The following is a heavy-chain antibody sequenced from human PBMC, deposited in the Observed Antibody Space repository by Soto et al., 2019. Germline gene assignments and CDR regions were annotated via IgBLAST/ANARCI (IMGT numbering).Heavy chain of an antibody. CDR1: GYTFTGYY. Sequence: ASVKVSCKASGYTFTGYYRHWVRQAPGQGLEWMGWINPNSGGTNYAQKFQGWVTMTTDTSTSTAYMELRSLRSDDTAVYYCARDKQQLVTTYGMDVWGQGTTVTVSS. D-gene: IGHD6-13*01. V-gene: IGHV1-2*04. CDR2: INPNSGGT. CDR3: ARDKQQLVTTYGMDV. J-gene: IGHJ6*02.